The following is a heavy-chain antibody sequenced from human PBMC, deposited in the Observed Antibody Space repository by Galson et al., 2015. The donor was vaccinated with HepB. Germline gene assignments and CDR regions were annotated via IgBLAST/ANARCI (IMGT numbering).Heavy chain of an antibody. CDR2: ISFDGSNK. Sequence: SLRLSCAASGFTFSNYAIYWDRQAPGKGLEWVAVISFDGSNKYFAESVKGRFTISRDNYKNTVYLQMNSLRAEDTAVYYCARGYCTGAGCPPDYWGQGTLVTVSS. CDR3: ARGYCTGAGCPPDY. D-gene: IGHD2-8*02. V-gene: IGHV3-30-3*01. J-gene: IGHJ4*02. CDR1: GFTFSNYA.